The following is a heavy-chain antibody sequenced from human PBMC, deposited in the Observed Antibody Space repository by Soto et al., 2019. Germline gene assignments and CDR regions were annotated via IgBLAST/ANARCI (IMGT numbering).Heavy chain of an antibody. Sequence: EVLLLESGGGLVQPGGSLRLSCAASGFTFSSSAMRWVRQAPVKGLEWVSAISGRGGSTYYADSVKGRFTISRDNSKNTLDLQMNSLRAEDTAVYYCARRGSGSYYDYWGQGTLVTVSS. V-gene: IGHV3-23*01. CDR1: GFTFSSSA. CDR2: ISGRGGST. J-gene: IGHJ4*02. CDR3: ARRGSGSYYDY. D-gene: IGHD1-26*01.